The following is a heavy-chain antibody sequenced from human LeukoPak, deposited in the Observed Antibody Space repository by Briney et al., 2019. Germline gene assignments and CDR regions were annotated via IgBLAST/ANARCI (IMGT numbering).Heavy chain of an antibody. CDR2: IYYSGST. CDR1: GGSISSYY. Sequence: SETLSLTCTVTGGSISSYYWSWIRQPPGKGLEWIGYIYYSGSTNYNPSLKSRVTISVDTSKNQFSLKLSSVTAADTAVYYCARVRGRWFGESLYYYGMDVWGQGALVTVSS. V-gene: IGHV4-59*01. J-gene: IGHJ6*02. CDR3: ARVRGRWFGESLYYYGMDV. D-gene: IGHD3-10*01.